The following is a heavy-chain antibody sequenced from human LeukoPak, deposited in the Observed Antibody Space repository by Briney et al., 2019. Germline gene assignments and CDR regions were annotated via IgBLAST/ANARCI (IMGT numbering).Heavy chain of an antibody. CDR3: VKGTYSDNSAYFDS. CDR2: ITGSGDGT. D-gene: IGHD3-22*01. V-gene: IGHV3-23*01. Sequence: GGSLRLSCAASGSTFNNHAMVWVRQGPGKRPEWVSGITGSGDGTYYTDSVKGRFAISRDNSKSTLYLQMNSLRAEDSALYYCVKGTYSDNSAYFDSWGQGTLVTVSS. J-gene: IGHJ4*02. CDR1: GSTFNNHA.